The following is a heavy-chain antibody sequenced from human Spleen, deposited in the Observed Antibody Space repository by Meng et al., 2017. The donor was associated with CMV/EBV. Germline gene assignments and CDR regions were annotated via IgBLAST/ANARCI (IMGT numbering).Heavy chain of an antibody. J-gene: IGHJ4*02. CDR2: ISTGGGST. D-gene: IGHD3-3*01. Sequence: GFPVGIYSMTWVRQAPGRGLEWVSAISTGGGSTYYADSVKGRFTISRDNSKNTLYLQLNSLRAEDTAVYYCAKRPGSGYYSKYYFDYWGQGALVTVSS. CDR1: GFPVGIYS. CDR3: AKRPGSGYYSKYYFDY. V-gene: IGHV3-23*01.